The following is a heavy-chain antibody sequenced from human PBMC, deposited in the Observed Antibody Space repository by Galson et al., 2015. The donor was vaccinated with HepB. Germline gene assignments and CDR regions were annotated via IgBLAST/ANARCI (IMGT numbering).Heavy chain of an antibody. CDR2: FSYSGST. CDR3: VRLGGNGKAVIGKGADFNY. D-gene: IGHD3-16*01. Sequence: SETLSLTCIVSGGSISSSSYYWGWIRQPPEKGLEWIGSFSYSGSTYKNLSLKSRVPISVDTSKNQFSLKLTSVTAADTAVYYCVRLGGNGKAVIGKGADFNYWGQGTLVTVSS. CDR1: GGSISSSSYY. V-gene: IGHV4-39*01. J-gene: IGHJ4*02.